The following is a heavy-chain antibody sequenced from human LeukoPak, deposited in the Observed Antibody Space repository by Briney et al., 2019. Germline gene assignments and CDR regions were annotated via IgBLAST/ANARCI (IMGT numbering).Heavy chain of an antibody. D-gene: IGHD6-19*01. V-gene: IGHV4-59*01. CDR3: ARALSSGSQDGYFDL. Sequence: SETLSLTCTVSAGSISSSYWSWIRQPPGKGLEWIGYIYFSGSTNYNPSLKGRVTISVDTSKNQVSLKLSSVTAADTAVYYCARALSSGSQDGYFDLWGRGTLVTVSS. CDR1: AGSISSSY. J-gene: IGHJ2*01. CDR2: IYFSGST.